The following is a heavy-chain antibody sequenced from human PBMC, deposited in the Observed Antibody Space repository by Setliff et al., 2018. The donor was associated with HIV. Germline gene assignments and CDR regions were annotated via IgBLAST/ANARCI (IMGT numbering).Heavy chain of an antibody. CDR2: ITGDSSRI. D-gene: IGHD3-10*01. J-gene: IGHJ6*02. CDR1: GFPFSSSN. V-gene: IGHV3-48*01. CDR3: ARKLRPGHGVDV. Sequence: PGGSLRLSCAASGFPFSSSNMHWVRQAPGKGLEWISYITGDSSRITYADSVKGRFTISRDHAKNSLYLQMNSLRAEDTAIYYCARKLRPGHGVDVWGQGTTVTVSS.